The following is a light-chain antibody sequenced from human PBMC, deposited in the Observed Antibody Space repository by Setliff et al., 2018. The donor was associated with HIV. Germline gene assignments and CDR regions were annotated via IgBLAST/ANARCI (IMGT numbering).Light chain of an antibody. V-gene: IGLV2-14*03. Sequence: QSVLTQPASVSGSPGQSITISCTGTSSDVGGHTYVSWYQQHSGKAPKLMIYDVTERPSGVSNRFSGSKSGNTASLTISGLQAEDEADYYCTSYTSSNIYVFGTGTKVTVL. CDR3: TSYTSSNIYV. CDR2: DVT. CDR1: SSDVGGHTY. J-gene: IGLJ1*01.